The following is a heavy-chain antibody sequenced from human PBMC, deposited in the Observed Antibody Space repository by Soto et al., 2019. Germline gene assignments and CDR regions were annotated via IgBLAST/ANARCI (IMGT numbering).Heavy chain of an antibody. CDR2: IYYSGST. CDR3: ARGGLGYCSGGSCYSAELSRYYYGMDV. D-gene: IGHD2-15*01. CDR1: GGSISSGGYY. Sequence: QVQLQESRPGLVKPSQTLSLTCTVSGGSISSGGYYWSWIRQHPGKGLEWIGYIYYSGSTYYNPSLKSRVTISVDTSKNQFSLKLSSVTAADTAVYYCARGGLGYCSGGSCYSAELSRYYYGMDVWGQGTTVTVSS. V-gene: IGHV4-31*03. J-gene: IGHJ6*02.